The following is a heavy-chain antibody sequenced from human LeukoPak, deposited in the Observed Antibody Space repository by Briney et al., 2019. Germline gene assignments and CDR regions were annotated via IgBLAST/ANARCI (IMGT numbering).Heavy chain of an antibody. J-gene: IGHJ4*02. Sequence: PGGSLRLSCAASGFTFSSYWMSWVRQAPGKGLEWVAFIRYDGSNKYYADSVKGRFTISRDNSKNTLYLQMNSLRAEDTAVYYCARERITMIVVVIDYWGQGTLVTVSS. V-gene: IGHV3-30*02. CDR3: ARERITMIVVVIDY. CDR1: GFTFSSYW. D-gene: IGHD3-22*01. CDR2: IRYDGSNK.